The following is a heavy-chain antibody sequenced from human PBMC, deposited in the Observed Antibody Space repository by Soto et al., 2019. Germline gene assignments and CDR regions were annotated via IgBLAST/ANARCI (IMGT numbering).Heavy chain of an antibody. Sequence: HPGGSLRLSCAASGFTFSSYGMHWVRQAPGKGLEWVAVISYDGSNKYYADSVKGRFTISRDNSKNTLYLQMNSLRAEDTAVYYCAKARVGRLHPSYYYGMDVWGQGTTVTVSS. CDR1: GFTFSSYG. CDR3: AKARVGRLHPSYYYGMDV. CDR2: ISYDGSNK. D-gene: IGHD6-25*01. J-gene: IGHJ6*02. V-gene: IGHV3-30*18.